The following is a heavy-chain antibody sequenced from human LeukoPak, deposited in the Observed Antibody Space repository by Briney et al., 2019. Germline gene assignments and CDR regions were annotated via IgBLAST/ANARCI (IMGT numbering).Heavy chain of an antibody. CDR3: ARDLDGDSYGYFDY. V-gene: IGHV1-69*13. CDR1: GGTFSSYA. D-gene: IGHD5-18*01. CDR2: IIPIFCTA. J-gene: IGHJ4*02. Sequence: ASVKVSCKASGGTFSSYAISWVRQAPGQGLEWMGGIIPIFCTANYAQKFQGRVTITADESTSTAYMELSSLRSEDTAVYYCARDLDGDSYGYFDYWGQGTLVTVSS.